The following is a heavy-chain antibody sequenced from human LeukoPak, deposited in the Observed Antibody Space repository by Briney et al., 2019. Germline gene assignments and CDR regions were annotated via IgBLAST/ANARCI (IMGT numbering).Heavy chain of an antibody. J-gene: IGHJ4*02. D-gene: IGHD6-19*01. Sequence: ASVKVSCKASGYSFTDKYLHWVRQAPGQGLEWMGWINPKSGGTNYAQKFQGRVTMTTDTSMTTAHMEVSRLTSDDTGVYYCARGQQWLEAFDYWGLGTLVTVSS. CDR1: GYSFTDKY. CDR3: ARGQQWLEAFDY. V-gene: IGHV1-2*02. CDR2: INPKSGGT.